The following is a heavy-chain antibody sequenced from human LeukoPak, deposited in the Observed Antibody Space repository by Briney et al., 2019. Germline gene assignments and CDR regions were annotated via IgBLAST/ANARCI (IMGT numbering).Heavy chain of an antibody. CDR3: ARVSSWTEEPDTGLDY. CDR1: GGSISSSSYY. V-gene: IGHV4-39*07. Sequence: PSETLSLTCTVPGGSISSSSYYWGWIRQPPGKGLEWIGSIYYSGSTYYNPSLKSRVTISVDTSKNQFSLQLNSVTPEDTAVYYCARVSSWTEEPDTGLDYWGQGTLVTVSS. CDR2: IYYSGST. D-gene: IGHD6-13*01. J-gene: IGHJ4*02.